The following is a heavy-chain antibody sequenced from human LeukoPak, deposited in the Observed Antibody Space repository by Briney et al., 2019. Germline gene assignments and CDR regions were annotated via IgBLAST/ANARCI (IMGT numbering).Heavy chain of an antibody. D-gene: IGHD1-26*01. J-gene: IGHJ4*02. CDR3: ARAGVGATGFDY. V-gene: IGHV1-2*02. Sequence: ASVKVSCKASGYTFTGYYMHWVRQAPGQGLEWMGWINPNSGGTNYAQKFQGRATMTRDTSISTAYMELSRLRSDDTAVYYCARAGVGATGFDYWGQGTLVTVSS. CDR2: INPNSGGT. CDR1: GYTFTGYY.